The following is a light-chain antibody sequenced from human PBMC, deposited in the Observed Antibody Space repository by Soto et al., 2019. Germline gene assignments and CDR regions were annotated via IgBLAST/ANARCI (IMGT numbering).Light chain of an antibody. V-gene: IGLV2-23*02. J-gene: IGLJ3*02. Sequence: QSVLTQPASVSGSPGQSITISCTGTSSDVGSYNYVSWYQQHPGKAPKLMIYEVSDRPSGISSRFSGSKSGNTASLTISGLQAEDEADYYCCSFAGSNSWVFGGGTKLTVL. CDR1: SSDVGSYNY. CDR2: EVS. CDR3: CSFAGSNSWV.